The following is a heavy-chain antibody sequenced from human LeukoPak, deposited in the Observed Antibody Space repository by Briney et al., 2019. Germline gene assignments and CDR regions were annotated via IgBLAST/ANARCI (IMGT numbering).Heavy chain of an antibody. CDR2: TRNKANSYTT. Sequence: GESLRLSCAASGFTFSDYYMDWVRQAPGKGLEWVGRTRNKANSYTTEYAASVKGRFTISRDDSKNSLYLQMNSLKTEDTAIYYCATEYIGSFYQWGQGTLVTVSS. J-gene: IGHJ4*02. V-gene: IGHV3-72*01. D-gene: IGHD1-26*01. CDR1: GFTFSDYY. CDR3: ATEYIGSFYQ.